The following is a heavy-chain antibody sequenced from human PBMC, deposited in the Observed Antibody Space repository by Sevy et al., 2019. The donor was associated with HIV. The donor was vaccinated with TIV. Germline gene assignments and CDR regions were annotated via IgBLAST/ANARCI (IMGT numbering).Heavy chain of an antibody. CDR2: ISYDGSNK. CDR3: ARRLQDYYDSSWSAFDI. CDR1: GFTFSSYV. D-gene: IGHD3-22*01. Sequence: GGSLRLSCAASGFTFSSYVMHWVRQAPGKGLEWVAVISYDGSNKYYADSVKGRFTISRDNSKNTLYLQMNSLRAEDTAVYYCARRLQDYYDSSWSAFDIWGQGTMVTVSS. V-gene: IGHV3-30-3*01. J-gene: IGHJ3*02.